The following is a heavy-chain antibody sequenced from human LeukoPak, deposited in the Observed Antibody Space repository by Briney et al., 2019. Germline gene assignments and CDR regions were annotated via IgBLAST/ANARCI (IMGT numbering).Heavy chain of an antibody. D-gene: IGHD6-6*01. J-gene: IGHJ4*02. V-gene: IGHV4-30-2*01. CDR2: IYHSGST. CDR1: GGSISSGGYY. CDR3: ARGSIIAARAIDY. Sequence: SETLSLTCTVSGGSISSGGYYWSWIRQPPGKGLEWIGYIYHSGSTYYNPPLKSRVTISVDRSKNQFSLKLSSVTAADTAVYYCARGSIIAARAIDYWGQGTLVTVSS.